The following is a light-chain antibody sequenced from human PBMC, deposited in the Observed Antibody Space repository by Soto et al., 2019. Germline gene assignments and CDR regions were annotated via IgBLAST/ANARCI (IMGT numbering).Light chain of an antibody. CDR2: DAS. J-gene: IGKJ5*01. CDR1: QNIGTY. V-gene: IGKV3-11*01. CDR3: HQRTNWPIT. Sequence: ETVLTQSPASLSLSPGERATLSCRASQNIGTYLAWYQQKPGQAPRLLIYDASNRATGIPARFGGSGSGTDFTLTISSLEPEDFAVYYCHQRTNWPITFGQGTRLEIK.